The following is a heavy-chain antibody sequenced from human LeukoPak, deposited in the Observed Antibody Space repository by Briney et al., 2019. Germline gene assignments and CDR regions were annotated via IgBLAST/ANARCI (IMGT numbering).Heavy chain of an antibody. V-gene: IGHV4-59*08. CDR3: ARHYCSGGSCKPDY. CDR2: IQPSGIT. Sequence: SETLSLTCTVSGVSISSYYWNWIRQPPGKGLEWIGYIQPSGITDYNPSRKSRATISLDTSRNQFSLRLSSVTAADTAVYYCARHYCSGGSCKPDYWGPGTLVTVSS. CDR1: GVSISSYY. J-gene: IGHJ4*02. D-gene: IGHD2-15*01.